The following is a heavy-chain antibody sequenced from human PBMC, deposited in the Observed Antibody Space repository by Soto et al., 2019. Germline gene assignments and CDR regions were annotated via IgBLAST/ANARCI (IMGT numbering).Heavy chain of an antibody. J-gene: IGHJ5*02. CDR3: ARETYGDYVGYFDP. CDR1: GFTFSSYA. CDR2: ISGSGGST. Sequence: PGGSLRLSCAASGFTFSSYAMRWVRQAPGKGLEWVSAISGSGGSTYYADSVKGRFTISRDNSKNTLYLQMNSLRAEDTAVYYCARETYGDYVGYFDPWGQGTLVTVSS. V-gene: IGHV3-23*01. D-gene: IGHD4-17*01.